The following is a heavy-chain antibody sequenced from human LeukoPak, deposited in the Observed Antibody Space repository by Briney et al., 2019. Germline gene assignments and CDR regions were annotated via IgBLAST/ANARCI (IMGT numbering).Heavy chain of an antibody. Sequence: GGSLRLSCAVSGFTFSTYSMSWVRQCPGKGLEWVSYISSSSRAIYYADSVKGRFTISRDNAKNSVSLQMNSLRAEDTAVYYCARRSSPDYYNSGTNYLFDYWGQGTLVTVSS. V-gene: IGHV3-48*01. J-gene: IGHJ4*02. CDR3: ARRSSPDYYNSGTNYLFDY. CDR1: GFTFSTYS. CDR2: ISSSSRAI. D-gene: IGHD3-10*01.